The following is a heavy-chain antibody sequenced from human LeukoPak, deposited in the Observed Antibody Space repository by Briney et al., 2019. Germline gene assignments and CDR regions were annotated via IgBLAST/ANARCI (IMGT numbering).Heavy chain of an antibody. J-gene: IGHJ3*02. D-gene: IGHD3-3*01. CDR1: GGSISSYY. Sequence: SETLSLTCTVSGGSISSYYWSWIRQPPGKGLEWIGYIYYSGSTNYNPSLKSRVTTSVDTSKNQFSLKLSSVTAADTAVYYCARDGPNYDFWSGYYRGPGAFDIWGQGAMVTVSS. CDR3: ARDGPNYDFWSGYYRGPGAFDI. V-gene: IGHV4-59*01. CDR2: IYYSGST.